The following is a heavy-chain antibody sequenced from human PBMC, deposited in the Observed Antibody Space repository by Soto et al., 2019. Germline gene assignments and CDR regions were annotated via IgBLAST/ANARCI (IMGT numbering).Heavy chain of an antibody. CDR1: GGSISRYY. D-gene: IGHD6-13*01. CDR3: ASLRGVQQQTTPFFFTYSDYGMDV. V-gene: IGHV4-59*01. CDR2: TYYSGST. Sequence: QGPLQESGPGLVKPAETLSLTCTVSGGSISRYYWCWIRQPPGKGLEWLGYTYYSGSTNYNPSLKSRVTLSVDTSKNQFSLKLSSVTAADTAVYSCASLRGVQQQTTPFFFTYSDYGMDVWGQGTTVTVSS. J-gene: IGHJ6*02.